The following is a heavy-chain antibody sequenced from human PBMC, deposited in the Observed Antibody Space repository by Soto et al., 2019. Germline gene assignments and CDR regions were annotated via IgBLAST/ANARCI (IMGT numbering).Heavy chain of an antibody. V-gene: IGHV2-5*02. J-gene: IGHJ3*02. Sequence: SGPTLVKPTQTLTLTCTFSGFSLSTRGVGVGWIRQPPGKALEWHALIYWDDDKRYSPSLKSRLTITKDTSKNQVVLTITNMHPVDPATYYCALSGRSDAFDIWGHGTMVTVSS. CDR1: GFSLSTRGVG. CDR3: ALSGRSDAFDI. CDR2: IYWDDDK.